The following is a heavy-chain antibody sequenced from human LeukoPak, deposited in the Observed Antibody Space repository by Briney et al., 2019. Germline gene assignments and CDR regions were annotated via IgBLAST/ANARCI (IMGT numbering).Heavy chain of an antibody. Sequence: GASVKVSCKASGGTFSNYAITWVRQAPGQGLEWMGGIIPIFGPANYAQKFQGRVTITADTSTSTSYMELSSLRSEDTAVYYCARTRFEYSSSFYNYWGQGTLVTVSS. V-gene: IGHV1-69*06. CDR2: IIPIFGPA. J-gene: IGHJ4*02. CDR1: GGTFSNYA. D-gene: IGHD5-12*01. CDR3: ARTRFEYSSSFYNY.